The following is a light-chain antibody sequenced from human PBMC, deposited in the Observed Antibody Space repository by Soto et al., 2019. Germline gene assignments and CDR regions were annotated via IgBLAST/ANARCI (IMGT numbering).Light chain of an antibody. CDR3: SSYTSSITLGNV. V-gene: IGLV2-14*03. J-gene: IGLJ1*01. CDR1: SSDVGGYNY. CDR2: DVS. Sequence: QSALTQRASVSGSPGQSITISCTGTSSDVGGYNYVSWYQQHPGKAPKLMIYDVSNRPSGVSNRFSGSKSGNTASLTISGLQAEDEADYYCSSYTSSITLGNVFGTGTKLTVL.